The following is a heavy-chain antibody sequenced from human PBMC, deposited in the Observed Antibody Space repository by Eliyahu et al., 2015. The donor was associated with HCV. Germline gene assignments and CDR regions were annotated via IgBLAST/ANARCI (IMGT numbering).Heavy chain of an antibody. V-gene: IGHV3-21*02. CDR3: VSLGNPRGDVDY. D-gene: IGHD3-10*01. CDR2: ISSSGTYI. J-gene: IGHJ4*02. CDR1: GFNFSSYS. Sequence: EVQLVESGGGLVKPGGSLRLSCAASGFNFSSYSMNWVRQAPGKGLEWVSSISSSGTYIHYADSVKGRFTIFRDNAKKSLYLQMNSLRAEDTALYYCVSLGNPRGDVDYWGQGTLVTVSS.